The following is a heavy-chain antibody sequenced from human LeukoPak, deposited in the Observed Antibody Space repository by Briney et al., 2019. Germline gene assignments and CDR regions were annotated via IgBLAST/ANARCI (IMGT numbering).Heavy chain of an antibody. V-gene: IGHV3-15*01. CDR3: TTKVYEQWLEFDY. CDR1: GFTFSNAW. J-gene: IGHJ4*02. Sequence: PGGSLRLSCAASGFTFSNAWMSWVRQAPGKGLEWVGRIKSKTDGGTTDYAAPVKGRFTISRDDSKNTLYLQMNGLKTEDTAVYYCTTKVYEQWLEFDYWGQGTLVTVSS. CDR2: IKSKTDGGTT. D-gene: IGHD6-19*01.